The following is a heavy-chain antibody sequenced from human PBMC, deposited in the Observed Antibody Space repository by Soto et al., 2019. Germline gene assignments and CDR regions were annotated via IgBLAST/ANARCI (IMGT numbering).Heavy chain of an antibody. D-gene: IGHD6-13*01. CDR3: ARDHRYSSSPDAFDI. CDR2: IYYSGST. J-gene: IGHJ3*02. Sequence: PSETLSLTCTVSGGSISSYYWSWIRQPPGKGLEWIGYIYYSGSTNYNPSLKSRVTISVDTSKNQFSLKLSSVTAADTAVYYCARDHRYSSSPDAFDIWGQGTMVTVSS. CDR1: GGSISSYY. V-gene: IGHV4-59*01.